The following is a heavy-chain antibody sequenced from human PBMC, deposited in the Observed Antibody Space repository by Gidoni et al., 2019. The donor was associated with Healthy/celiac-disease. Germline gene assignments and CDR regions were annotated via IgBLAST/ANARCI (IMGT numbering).Heavy chain of an antibody. CDR2: IYYSGST. CDR3: AREDYYDTSGIDY. D-gene: IGHD3-22*01. J-gene: IGHJ4*02. V-gene: IGHV4-61*01. Sequence: QVQLQESGPGLVKPSETLSFTCTVSGGSVSSGSYYWSWIRQPPGKGLEWIGYIYYSGSTNYNPSLKSRVTISVDTSKNQFSLKLSSVTAADTAVYYCAREDYYDTSGIDYWGQGTLVTVSS. CDR1: GGSVSSGSYY.